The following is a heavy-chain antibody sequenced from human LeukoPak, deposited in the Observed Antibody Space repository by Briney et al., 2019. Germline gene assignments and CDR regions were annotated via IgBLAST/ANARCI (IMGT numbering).Heavy chain of an antibody. J-gene: IGHJ4*02. CDR3: AKDLTDGTSDY. V-gene: IGHV3-23*01. D-gene: IGHD1-14*01. Sequence: AGGSLRLSCAASGFTFSNAWMSWVRQAPGKGLEWVSAISGSGGSTYYADSVKGRFTISRDNSKNTLYLQMNSLRAEDTAVYYCAKDLTDGTSDYWGQGTLVTVSS. CDR2: ISGSGGST. CDR1: GFTFSNAW.